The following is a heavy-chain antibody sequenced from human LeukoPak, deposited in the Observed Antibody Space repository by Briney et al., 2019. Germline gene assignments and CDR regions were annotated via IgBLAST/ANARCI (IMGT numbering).Heavy chain of an antibody. V-gene: IGHV3-48*02. CDR1: GFTFSSYR. D-gene: IGHD3-10*01. J-gene: IGHJ4*02. CDR3: ARDAGPRYYGSGSYLGY. Sequence: PGGSLRLSCAASGFTFSSYRMNWVRQAPGKGLEWVSYMNSSDNTIYYADSVKGRFTISRDNAKNSLYLQMNSLRDEDTAVYYCARDAGPRYYGSGSYLGYWGQGTVVTVSS. CDR2: MNSSDNTI.